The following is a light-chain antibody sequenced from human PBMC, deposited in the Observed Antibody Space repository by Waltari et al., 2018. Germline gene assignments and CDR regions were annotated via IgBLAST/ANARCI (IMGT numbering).Light chain of an antibody. J-gene: IGLJ3*02. V-gene: IGLV2-14*01. CDR1: SSDVGGYDY. Sequence: QSALTQPASVSGSPGQSITISCTGTSSDVGGYDYVSWYQQHPGKAPKLMIFDVTKRPSGVSERFSGSKSGNTASLTMSGLHTEDEADYCCASYTSSKTWVFGGGTKLTVL. CDR2: DVT. CDR3: ASYTSSKTWV.